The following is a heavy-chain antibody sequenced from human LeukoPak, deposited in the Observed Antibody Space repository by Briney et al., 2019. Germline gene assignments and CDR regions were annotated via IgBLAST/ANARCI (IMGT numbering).Heavy chain of an antibody. CDR3: ARDLVVVTATYDDAFDV. D-gene: IGHD2-15*01. CDR2: IYYSGST. CDR1: GGSISSSSYY. Sequence: SETLSLTCTVSGGSISSSSYYWGWIRQPPGKGLEWIGTIYYSGSTYYNPSLKSRVTIAVDTSKNQFSLNLSSVTAADTAVYYCARDLVVVTATYDDAFDVWGQGTMVTVSS. J-gene: IGHJ3*01. V-gene: IGHV4-39*07.